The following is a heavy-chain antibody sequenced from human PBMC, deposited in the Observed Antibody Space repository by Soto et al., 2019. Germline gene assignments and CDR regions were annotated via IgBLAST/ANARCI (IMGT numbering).Heavy chain of an antibody. D-gene: IGHD2-2*02. CDR1: GGSFSAYY. CDR2: LNHSGST. Sequence: SETLSLTCAVYGGSFSAYYSSWIRHPPGKGLEWIGELNHSGSTKYTPSLKSRVTISVDTTKNQFSLKLSSVTAADTAVYYCARGGYCSSTSCYTSWFDPWGQGTLVTVS. V-gene: IGHV4-34*01. CDR3: ARGGYCSSTSCYTSWFDP. J-gene: IGHJ5*02.